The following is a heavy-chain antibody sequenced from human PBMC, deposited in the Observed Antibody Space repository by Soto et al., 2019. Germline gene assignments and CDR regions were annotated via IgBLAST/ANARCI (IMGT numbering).Heavy chain of an antibody. V-gene: IGHV3-15*01. J-gene: IGHJ4*02. Sequence: GGSLRLSCAASGFTFSNAWMSWVRQAPGKGLEWVGRIKSKTDGGTTDYAAPVKGRFTISRDDSKNTLYLQMNSLKTEDTAVYYCTTVPLLEWLFFDYWGQGTLVTVSS. CDR2: IKSKTDGGTT. CDR1: GFTFSNAW. D-gene: IGHD3-3*01. CDR3: TTVPLLEWLFFDY.